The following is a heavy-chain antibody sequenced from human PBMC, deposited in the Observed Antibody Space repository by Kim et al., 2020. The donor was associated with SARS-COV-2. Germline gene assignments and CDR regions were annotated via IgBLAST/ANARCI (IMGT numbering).Heavy chain of an antibody. CDR2: IASTGNI. V-gene: IGHV3-48*03. Sequence: GGSLRLSCVTSGFSFSKYEMNWVRQAPGKGPEWIAYIASTGNIVYADSVKGRFAISRDDARNSLFLQMSSLEVDDTALYYCVRGYGGLLAHYYYYYYYM. CDR1: GFSFSKYE. J-gene: IGHJ6*03. D-gene: IGHD4-17*01. CDR3: VRGYGGLLAHYYYYYYYM.